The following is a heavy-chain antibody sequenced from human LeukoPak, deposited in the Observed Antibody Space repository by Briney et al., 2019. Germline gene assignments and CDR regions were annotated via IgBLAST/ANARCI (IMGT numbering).Heavy chain of an antibody. Sequence: SETLSLTCTVSGGSISSGGYYWSWIRQHPGKGLEWIGYIYYSGSTYYNPSLKSRVTIPVDTSKNQFSLKLSSVTAADTAVYYCARGHLVRGVIHGFYFDYWGQGTLVTVSS. V-gene: IGHV4-31*03. CDR1: GGSISSGGYY. CDR2: IYYSGST. J-gene: IGHJ4*02. CDR3: ARGHLVRGVIHGFYFDY. D-gene: IGHD3-10*01.